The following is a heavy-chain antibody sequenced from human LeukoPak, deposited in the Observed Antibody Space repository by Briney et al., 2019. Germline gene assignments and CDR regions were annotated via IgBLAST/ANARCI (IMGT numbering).Heavy chain of an antibody. V-gene: IGHV4-39*01. J-gene: IGHJ4*02. D-gene: IGHD2-2*03. Sequence: PETLSLTCTVSGGSISSSSYYWGWIRQPPGKGLEWIGRIYYSGSTYYNPSLKSRVTISVDTSKNQFSLKLSSVTAADTAVYYCASRGYCSSTSCWYYFDYWGQGTLVTVSS. CDR3: ASRGYCSSTSCWYYFDY. CDR1: GGSISSSSYY. CDR2: IYYSGST.